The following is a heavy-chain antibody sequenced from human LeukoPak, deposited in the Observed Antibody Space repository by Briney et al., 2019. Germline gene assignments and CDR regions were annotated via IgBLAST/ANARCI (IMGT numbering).Heavy chain of an antibody. CDR1: GGSISSSSYY. J-gene: IGHJ4*02. V-gene: IGHV4-39*02. D-gene: IGHD2-21*01. CDR2: MYYRGTT. CDR3: AREYSRSVVAGSRPDL. Sequence: SETLALTCSVSGGSISSSSYYWGWTRQSPGKGLEWIGSMYYRGTTYENSSLKSRLTLSIDTSNNQFSLKLTSVTAADTAVYFCAREYSRSVVAGSRPDLWGQGLLVTVSS.